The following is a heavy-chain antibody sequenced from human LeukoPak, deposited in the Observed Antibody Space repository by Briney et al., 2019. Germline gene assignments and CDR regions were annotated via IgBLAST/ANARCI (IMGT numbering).Heavy chain of an antibody. CDR1: GFTFSNYA. CDR3: ASGYSSGWYSLFDYYGMDV. V-gene: IGHV3-23*01. J-gene: IGHJ6*02. D-gene: IGHD6-19*01. CDR2: IDASGGAT. Sequence: PGGSLRLSCAASGFTFSNYAMGWVRQAPGKGLEWVSSIDASGGATYYADSVKGRFTISRDNSKNTLYLQMNSLRAEDTAVYYCASGYSSGWYSLFDYYGMDVWGQGTTVTVSS.